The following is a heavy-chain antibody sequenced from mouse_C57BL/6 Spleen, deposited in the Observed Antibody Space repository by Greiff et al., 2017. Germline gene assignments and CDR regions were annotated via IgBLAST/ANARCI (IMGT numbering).Heavy chain of an antibody. CDR1: GYTFTSYW. D-gene: IGHD2-1*01. J-gene: IGHJ1*03. V-gene: IGHV1-64*01. Sequence: VQLQQPGAELVKPGASVKLSCKASGYTFTSYWMHWVKQRPGQGLEWIGMIHPNSGSTNYNEKFKSKATLTVDKSSSTAYMQLSSLTSEDSAVYYCARSSTLGWYFDVWGTGTTVTVSS. CDR3: ARSSTLGWYFDV. CDR2: IHPNSGST.